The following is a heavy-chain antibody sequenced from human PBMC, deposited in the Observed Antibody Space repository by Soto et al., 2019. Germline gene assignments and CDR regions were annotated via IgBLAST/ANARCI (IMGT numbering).Heavy chain of an antibody. CDR2: FYSSGSI. CDR3: ARMYSSGSGWFHP. CDR1: GYSITAGGYY. D-gene: IGHD6-19*01. J-gene: IGHJ5*02. Sequence: SETLSLTCFVSGYSITAGGYYWSWIRHHPGKGLEWIGSFYSSGSIIYNPSLRSRVSISGDTSSNQFSMSLTSVTAADTARYYCARMYSSGSGWFHPWGQGTLVTVS. V-gene: IGHV4-31*03.